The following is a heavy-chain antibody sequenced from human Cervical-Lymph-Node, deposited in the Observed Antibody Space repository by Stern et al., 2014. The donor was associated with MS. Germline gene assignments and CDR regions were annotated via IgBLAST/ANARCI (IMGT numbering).Heavy chain of an antibody. V-gene: IGHV4-34*01. Sequence: QVQLQQWGAGLLKPSETLSLTCAVSGGSLNGYYWSWIRQTPGTGLEWLGGIYDRGSTAYNPSLKSRLTMSLAPSTNHFSLKLASVTAADTAVYYCARSGVAVRDFDYWGQGTLVAVSS. J-gene: IGHJ4*02. CDR3: ARSGVAVRDFDY. CDR2: IYDRGST. CDR1: GGSLNGYY. D-gene: IGHD6-19*01.